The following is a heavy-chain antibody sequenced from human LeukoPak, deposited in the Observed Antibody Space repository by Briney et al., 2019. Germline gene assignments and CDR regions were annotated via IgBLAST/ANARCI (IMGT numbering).Heavy chain of an antibody. CDR2: IYSGGST. J-gene: IGHJ6*03. V-gene: IGHV3-66*01. CDR3: ATQLSAYYYYYYMDV. Sequence: GGSLRLSCAASGFTVSSNYTSWVRQAPGKGLEWVSVIYSGGSTYYADSVKGRFTISRDNSKNTLYLQMNSLRAEDTAVYYCATQLSAYYYYYYMDVWGKGTTVTISS. D-gene: IGHD6-13*01. CDR1: GFTVSSNY.